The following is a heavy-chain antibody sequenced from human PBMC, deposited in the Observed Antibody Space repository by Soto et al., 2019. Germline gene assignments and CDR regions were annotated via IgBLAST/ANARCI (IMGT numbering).Heavy chain of an antibody. V-gene: IGHV4-59*01. CDR2: VYYSGSA. J-gene: IGHJ4*02. D-gene: IGHD3-10*01. Sequence: SETLSLTCDVSGVSIRGYYWNWIRQPPGKTLEWIGDVYYSGSANYNPSLKSRVTISVDMSRNQFSLKLNSVTAADTAVYYCARGSMVRGPTPFDYWGQGTLVNVSS. CDR3: ARGSMVRGPTPFDY. CDR1: GVSIRGYY.